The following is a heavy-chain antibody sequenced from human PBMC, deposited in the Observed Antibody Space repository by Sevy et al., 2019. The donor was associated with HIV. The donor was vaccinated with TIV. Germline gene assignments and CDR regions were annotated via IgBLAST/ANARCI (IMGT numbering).Heavy chain of an antibody. CDR1: GFTFSSYA. CDR3: AKDYYDSSGYYYARYYYYMDV. J-gene: IGHJ6*03. CDR2: ISGSGGST. V-gene: IGHV3-23*01. D-gene: IGHD3-22*01. Sequence: GGSLRLTCAASGFTFSSYAMSWVRQAPGKGLEWVSAISGSGGSTYYADSVKGRFTISRDNSKNTLYLQMNSLRAEDTAVYYCAKDYYDSSGYYYARYYYYMDVWVKGTTVTVSS.